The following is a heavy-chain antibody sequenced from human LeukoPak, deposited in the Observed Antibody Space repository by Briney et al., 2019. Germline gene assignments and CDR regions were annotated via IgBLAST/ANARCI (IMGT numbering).Heavy chain of an antibody. CDR2: IKQDGSEK. Sequence: GGSLRLSCAASGFTFRSYWMSWVRQAPGRGLEWVANIKQDGSEKYYVDSVKGRFTISRDNAKNSLYLQMNSLRAEDTAVYYCASLWELHYWGQGTLVTVSS. CDR3: ASLWELHY. CDR1: GFTFRSYW. D-gene: IGHD1-26*01. J-gene: IGHJ4*02. V-gene: IGHV3-7*02.